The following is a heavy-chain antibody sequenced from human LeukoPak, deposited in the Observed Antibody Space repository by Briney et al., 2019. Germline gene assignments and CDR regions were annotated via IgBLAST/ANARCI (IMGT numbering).Heavy chain of an antibody. CDR3: ARNGLDCSGGSCYGSGTDY. D-gene: IGHD2-15*01. J-gene: IGHJ4*02. Sequence: PSETLSLTCTVSGDSISTSNSYWGWIRQPPGKGLEWIGSIYYSGNTYYNASLKSRVTISVDTSKNQFSLKLSSVTAADTAVYYCARNGLDCSGGSCYGSGTDYWGQGTLVTVSS. V-gene: IGHV4-39*01. CDR1: GDSISTSNSY. CDR2: IYYSGNT.